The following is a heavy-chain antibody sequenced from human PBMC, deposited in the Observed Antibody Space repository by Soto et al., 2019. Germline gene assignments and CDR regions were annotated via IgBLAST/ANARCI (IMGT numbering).Heavy chain of an antibody. CDR3: ATAGGYDISSFYYFDY. J-gene: IGHJ4*02. V-gene: IGHV1-3*01. D-gene: IGHD5-12*01. CDR2: INAGNGNT. Sequence: ASVKVSCKASGYTFTSYAMHWVRQAPGQRLEWMGWINAGNGNTKYSQKFQGRVTITRDTSASTAYMELSSLRSEDTAVYYCATAGGYDISSFYYFDYWGQGTLVTVSS. CDR1: GYTFTSYA.